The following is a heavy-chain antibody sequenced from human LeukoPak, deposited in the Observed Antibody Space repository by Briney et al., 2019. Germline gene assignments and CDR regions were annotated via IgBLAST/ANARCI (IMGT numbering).Heavy chain of an antibody. D-gene: IGHD3-22*01. Sequence: GGSLRLSCAASGFTFSSYGMSWVRQAPGKGLEWVSAISGSGGSTYYADSVKGRFTISRDNSKNTLYLQMNSLRAEDTAVYYCAKMIVSWVGALDYWGQGTLVTVSS. CDR3: AKMIVSWVGALDY. CDR2: ISGSGGST. V-gene: IGHV3-23*01. CDR1: GFTFSSYG. J-gene: IGHJ4*02.